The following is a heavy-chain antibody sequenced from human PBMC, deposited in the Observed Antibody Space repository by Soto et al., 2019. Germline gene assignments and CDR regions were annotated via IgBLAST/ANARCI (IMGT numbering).Heavy chain of an antibody. CDR2: INSDGSST. CDR1: GFTFSRYW. V-gene: IGHV3-74*01. Sequence: EVQLVESGGGLVQPGGSLRLSCVASGFTFSRYWMHWVRQAPGKGLVWVSRINSDGSSTSYADSVKGRFTISRDNAKNTLYLQMNSLRAEDTAFYYCARDLLAVTTYYYGMDVWGQGTTVTVSS. D-gene: IGHD6-19*01. CDR3: ARDLLAVTTYYYGMDV. J-gene: IGHJ6*02.